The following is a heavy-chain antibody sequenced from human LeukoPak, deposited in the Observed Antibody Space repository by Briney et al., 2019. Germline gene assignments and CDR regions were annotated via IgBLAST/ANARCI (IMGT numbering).Heavy chain of an antibody. D-gene: IGHD6-19*01. V-gene: IGHV3-30*18. CDR1: GFTFSSSG. J-gene: IGHJ4*02. CDR2: ISSDGSNK. CDR3: AKDFISGSAH. Sequence: GGSLRLSCAASGFTFSSSGMHWVRQAPGKGLEWVAVISSDGSNKYHADSVKGRFTISRDDSRNTLYLQMNSLRAEDTAVYFCAKDFISGSAHWGQGTLATVSS.